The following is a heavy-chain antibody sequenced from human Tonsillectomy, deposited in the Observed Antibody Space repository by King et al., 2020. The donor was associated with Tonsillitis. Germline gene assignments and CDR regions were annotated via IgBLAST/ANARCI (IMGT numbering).Heavy chain of an antibody. CDR1: GFTFSTYA. CDR2: ISGSGGST. Sequence: VQLVESGGGLVQPGGSLRLSCAASGFTFSTYAMSWVRQAPGKGLEWVSGISGSGGSTYYADSVKGRFTISRDNSKKTLYLQMNSLRAEDTAVYYCAKDLGGNYDFWGGYYPGSYYFDYWGQGTLVTISS. CDR3: AKDLGGNYDFWGGYYPGSYYFDY. V-gene: IGHV3-23*04. J-gene: IGHJ4*02. D-gene: IGHD3-3*01.